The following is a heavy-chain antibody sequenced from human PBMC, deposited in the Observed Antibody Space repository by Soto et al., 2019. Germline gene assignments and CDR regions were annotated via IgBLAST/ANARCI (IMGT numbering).Heavy chain of an antibody. CDR2: IWYDGSKK. V-gene: IGHV3-33*01. CDR3: ARDLGTTNYYFDY. J-gene: IGHJ4*02. CDR1: GFTFSRYG. Sequence: QVQLVESGGGVVQPGGSLRLSCTVSGFTFSRYGMHWVRRAPGKGLEWVAVIWYDGSKKYYADSVKGRFAISRDDSKNTLYLLMNSLRAEDTAVYSCARDLGTTNYYFDYWGQGTLVTVSS. D-gene: IGHD3-16*01.